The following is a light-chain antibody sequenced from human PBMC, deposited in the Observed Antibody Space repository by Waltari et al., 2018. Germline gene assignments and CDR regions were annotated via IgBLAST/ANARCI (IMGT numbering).Light chain of an antibody. V-gene: IGKV2-28*01. J-gene: IGKJ3*01. CDR2: FAF. CDR3: MQALQTPFT. Sequence: EIVMTQTPLSLPVTLGEPASLSCRSSQSLLSSNGYNYLNWDFQKPGQSPRLLIYFAFKQASGVPGRFSGSGSGTNFTLKINRVEAEDVGIYYCMQALQTPFTFGPGTQRDIE. CDR1: QSLLSSNGYNY.